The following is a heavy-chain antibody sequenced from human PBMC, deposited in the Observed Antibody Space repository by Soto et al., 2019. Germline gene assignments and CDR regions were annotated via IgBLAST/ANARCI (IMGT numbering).Heavy chain of an antibody. Sequence: EVQLVESGGGLVKPGGSLRLSCAASGFTFSSYSMNWVRQAPGQGLEWVSSISSSSSYIYYADSVKGRFTISRDNAKNSLYLQMNSLRAEDTAVYYCAIDRCSGGSCYECDYWGQGTLVTVSS. J-gene: IGHJ4*02. V-gene: IGHV3-21*01. D-gene: IGHD2-15*01. CDR2: ISSSSSYI. CDR1: GFTFSSYS. CDR3: AIDRCSGGSCYECDY.